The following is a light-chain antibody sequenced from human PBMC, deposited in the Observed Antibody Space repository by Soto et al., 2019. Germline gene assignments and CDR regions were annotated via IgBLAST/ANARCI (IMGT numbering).Light chain of an antibody. CDR3: AAWDDSLNGYV. J-gene: IGLJ1*01. CDR2: SNN. V-gene: IGLV1-44*01. Sequence: QSVLTQPPSASGTPGQRVTISCSGSSSNIGSNTVNWSQQLPGTAPKLLIYSNNQGPSGVPDRFSGSKSGTSASLAISGLQSEDEADYYCAAWDDSLNGYVFGTGTKVTVL. CDR1: SSNIGSNT.